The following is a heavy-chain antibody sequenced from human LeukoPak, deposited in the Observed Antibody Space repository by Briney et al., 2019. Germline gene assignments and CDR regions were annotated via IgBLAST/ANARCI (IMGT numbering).Heavy chain of an antibody. CDR3: ASWGIAAAGYYYYYYMDV. J-gene: IGHJ6*03. Sequence: PAEPLSLTCTVSGGSISSYYWSWIRQPPGKGLEWIGYIYCSGSTNYNPSLKSRVTISVDTSKNQFSLKLSSVTAADTAVYYCASWGIAAAGYYYYYYMDVWGKGTTVTDPS. CDR1: GGSISSYY. V-gene: IGHV4-59*01. D-gene: IGHD6-13*01. CDR2: IYCSGST.